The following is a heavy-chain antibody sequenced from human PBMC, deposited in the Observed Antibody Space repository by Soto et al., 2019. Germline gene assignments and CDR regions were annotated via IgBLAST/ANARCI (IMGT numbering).Heavy chain of an antibody. CDR2: ITDTGGDT. CDR1: GFTFSSRA. J-gene: IGHJ4*02. D-gene: IGHD3-10*01. CDR3: ARGSTDSYPGSRIFDF. Sequence: GESLKISCAASGFTFSSRAMSWVRQAPGEGLEWVSTITDTGGDTKYADSVRGRFTMSRDNSKKTLYLQMNSLRVEDSALYYCARGSTDSYPGSRIFDFWGRGTLVTVSS. V-gene: IGHV3-23*01.